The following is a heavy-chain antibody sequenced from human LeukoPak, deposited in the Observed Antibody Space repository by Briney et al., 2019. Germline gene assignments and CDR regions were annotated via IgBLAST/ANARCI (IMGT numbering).Heavy chain of an antibody. J-gene: IGHJ4*02. D-gene: IGHD6-6*01. CDR1: GFTFNTYA. CDR3: ATYLYATRRFDY. Sequence: PGGSLRLSCAASGFTFNTYAMMWVRQAPGKGLEWVSTIGASGSTTNYADSAKGRFTSSRDNSKNTLFLQMDSLRVEDTAFYYCATYLYATRRFDYWGQGTLVTVSS. CDR2: IGASGSTT. V-gene: IGHV3-23*01.